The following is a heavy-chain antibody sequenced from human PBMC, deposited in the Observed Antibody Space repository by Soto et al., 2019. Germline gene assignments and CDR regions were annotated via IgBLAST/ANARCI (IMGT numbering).Heavy chain of an antibody. CDR2: ISGSASYT. V-gene: IGHV3-23*01. CDR3: AKAVMSSSSWSEYFQH. Sequence: PGGSLRLSCAASGFTFSSYAMSWVRQAPGKGLEWVSGISGSASYTYYADSVKGRFTISRDNSKNTVYLQMNSLRAEDTALFYCAKAVMSSSSWSEYFQHWGQGTLVTAS. J-gene: IGHJ1*01. D-gene: IGHD6-13*01. CDR1: GFTFSSYA.